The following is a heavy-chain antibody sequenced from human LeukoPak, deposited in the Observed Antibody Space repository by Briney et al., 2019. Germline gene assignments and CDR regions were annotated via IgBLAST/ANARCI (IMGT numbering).Heavy chain of an antibody. D-gene: IGHD2-2*01. CDR3: ARFECSSTSCPAAY. CDR1: GYSFTSYG. J-gene: IGHJ4*02. CDR2: IYPGDSDT. V-gene: IGHV5-51*01. Sequence: GESLKISCKGPGYSFTSYGIGWVRQMPGKGLEWMGIIYPGDSDTRYSPSFQGQVTISADKSISTAYLQWSSLKASDTAMYYCARFECSSTSCPAAYWGQGTLVTVSS.